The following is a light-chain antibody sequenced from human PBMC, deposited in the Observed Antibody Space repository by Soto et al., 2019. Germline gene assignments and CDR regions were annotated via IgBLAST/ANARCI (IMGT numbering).Light chain of an antibody. CDR2: KVS. CDR3: MDATRWPYT. J-gene: IGKJ2*01. Sequence: GVLTQSPLSLPVTLGQPASISCRSSQGLGNTYLNWFHQGPGQSPRRLIYKVSNRDSGVPDRFSGSGSGTEFTLKISRVEAEDVGLYCCMDATRWPYTFGQGTKLEI. V-gene: IGKV2-30*01. CDR1: QGLGNTY.